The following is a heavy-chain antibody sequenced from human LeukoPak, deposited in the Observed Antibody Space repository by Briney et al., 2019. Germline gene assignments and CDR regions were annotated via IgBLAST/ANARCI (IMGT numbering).Heavy chain of an antibody. J-gene: IGHJ6*04. Sequence: SGTLSLTCAVSGGSISGSNWWSWVRQPPGKGLEWIGEIYHSGSTNYNPSLKSRVTISVDKSKNQFSLKLSSVTAADTAVYYCARGDIVVVPAAIGSGDYYYYGMDVWGKGTTVTVSS. CDR3: ARGDIVVVPAAIGSGDYYYYGMDV. CDR2: IYHSGST. V-gene: IGHV4-4*02. D-gene: IGHD2-2*01. CDR1: GGSISGSNW.